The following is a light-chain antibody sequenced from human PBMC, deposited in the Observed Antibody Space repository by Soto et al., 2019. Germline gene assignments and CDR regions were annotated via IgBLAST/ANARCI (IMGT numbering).Light chain of an antibody. J-gene: IGKJ1*01. V-gene: IGKV1-5*01. Sequence: IQMTRSPSNLSTSVGDKVPIPCRASRRISDWLAWYQQKPGKAPELLIFDASNLKSGVSSRFSGSGSGTEFTLTISRLQPDDVATYYCLQYSSHSWTFGQGTKVDTK. CDR2: DAS. CDR1: RRISDW. CDR3: LQYSSHSWT.